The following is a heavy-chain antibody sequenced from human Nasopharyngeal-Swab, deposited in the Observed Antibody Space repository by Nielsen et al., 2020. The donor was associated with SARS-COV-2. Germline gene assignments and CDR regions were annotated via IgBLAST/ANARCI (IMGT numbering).Heavy chain of an antibody. CDR2: INAGNGNT. D-gene: IGHD4-11*01. J-gene: IGHJ6*03. V-gene: IGHV1-3*01. Sequence: ASVKVSCKASGYTFTSYAMHWVRQAPGQRLEWMGWINAGNGNTKYSQKFQGGVTITRDTSASTAYMELSSLRSEDTAVYYCARDRAYSNYATYMDVWGKGTTVTVSS. CDR3: ARDRAYSNYATYMDV. CDR1: GYTFTSYA.